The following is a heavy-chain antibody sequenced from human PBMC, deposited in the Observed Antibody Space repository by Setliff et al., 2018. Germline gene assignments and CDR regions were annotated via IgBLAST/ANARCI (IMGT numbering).Heavy chain of an antibody. J-gene: IGHJ4*02. Sequence: LRLSCAASGFSFSDYYMMWIRQAPGEGLEWVSYISNDAYTIHYADSMKGRLTISRDNSKNSVFLQMNSLRVEDTAVYYCARVHYETSTYSPTLFDHWGQGALVTVSS. CDR2: ISNDAYTI. CDR3: ARVHYETSTYSPTLFDH. CDR1: GFSFSDYY. V-gene: IGHV3-11*01. D-gene: IGHD3-22*01.